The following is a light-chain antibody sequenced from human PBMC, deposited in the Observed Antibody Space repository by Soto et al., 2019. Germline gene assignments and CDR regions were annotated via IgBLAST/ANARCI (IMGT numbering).Light chain of an antibody. CDR1: QSVSSSY. CDR2: GAS. J-gene: IGKJ2*01. CDR3: QQYGSSSYT. V-gene: IGKV3-20*01. Sequence: EIVLTQSPGTLSLSPGERATLSFRASQSVSSSYLAWYQQKPGQAPRLLIYGASSRATGIPDRFSGSGSGTDFTLTISRLESEDFVVYYCQQYGSSSYTFGQGTKMEIK.